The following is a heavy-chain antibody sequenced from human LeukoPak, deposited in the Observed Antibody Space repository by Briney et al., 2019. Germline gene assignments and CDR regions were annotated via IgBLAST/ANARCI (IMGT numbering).Heavy chain of an antibody. CDR1: GGSFSGYY. D-gene: IGHD3-9*01. CDR3: ARGHRDYDILTGYYYNY. J-gene: IGHJ4*02. V-gene: IGHV4-34*01. Sequence: PSETLSLTCAVYGGSFSGYYWSWIRQPPGKGLEWIGEINHSGSTNYNPSLKSRVTISGDTSKNQFSLMLSSVTAADTAVYYCARGHRDYDILTGYYYNYWGQGTLVTVSS. CDR2: INHSGST.